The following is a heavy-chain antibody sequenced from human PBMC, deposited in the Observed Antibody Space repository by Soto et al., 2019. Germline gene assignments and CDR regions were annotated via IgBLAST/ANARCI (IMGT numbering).Heavy chain of an antibody. V-gene: IGHV3-23*01. J-gene: IGHJ6*02. D-gene: IGHD2-15*01. CDR3: AKAIVGGVPPDEDYYYYGMDV. Sequence: LRLSCAASGFTFSSYAMSWVRQAPGKGLEWVSAISGSGGSTYYADSVKGRFTISRDNSKNTLYPQMNSLRAEDTAVYYCAKAIVGGVPPDEDYYYYGMDVWGQGTTVTVSS. CDR2: ISGSGGST. CDR1: GFTFSSYA.